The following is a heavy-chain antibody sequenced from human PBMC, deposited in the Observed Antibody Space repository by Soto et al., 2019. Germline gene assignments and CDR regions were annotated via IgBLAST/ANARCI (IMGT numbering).Heavy chain of an antibody. V-gene: IGHV4-59*01. CDR1: GGSTSSYY. D-gene: IGHD4-17*01. Sequence: PSETLSLTCTVSGGSTSSYYWNWIRQPPGKGLEWVGYMYYSRSTNYNPSLKSRVTISGDTSKNQLSLKLSSVTAADTAVYYCARSTGYGDSYFDYWGQGTLVTVSS. J-gene: IGHJ4*02. CDR3: ARSTGYGDSYFDY. CDR2: MYYSRST.